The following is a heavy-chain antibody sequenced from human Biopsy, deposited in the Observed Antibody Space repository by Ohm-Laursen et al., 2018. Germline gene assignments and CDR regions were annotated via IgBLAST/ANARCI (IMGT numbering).Heavy chain of an antibody. Sequence: SQTLSLTCTLSGDSISRSYWSWIRQSPGKGLEWVGHIFDRGTTNYNPSLKSRVTMSVDPSKKQFSLRMTSVTAADTAVYYCAHGSGSYYKWDFWGRGTLVTASS. V-gene: IGHV4-59*08. D-gene: IGHD3-10*01. CDR3: AHGSGSYYKWDF. J-gene: IGHJ4*02. CDR2: IFDRGTT. CDR1: GDSISRSY.